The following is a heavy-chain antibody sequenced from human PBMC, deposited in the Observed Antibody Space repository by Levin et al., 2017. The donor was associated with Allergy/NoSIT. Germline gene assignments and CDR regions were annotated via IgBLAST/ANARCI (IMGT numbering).Heavy chain of an antibody. Sequence: HSGGSLRLSCAASGFTFSSYGMHWVRQAPGKGLEWVAVIWYDGSNKYYADSVKGRFTISRDNSKNTLYLQMNSLRAEDTAVYYCARDTSDMPNDYWGQGTLVTVSS. J-gene: IGHJ4*02. CDR2: IWYDGSNK. V-gene: IGHV3-33*01. CDR1: GFTFSSYG. D-gene: IGHD2-2*01. CDR3: ARDTSDMPNDY.